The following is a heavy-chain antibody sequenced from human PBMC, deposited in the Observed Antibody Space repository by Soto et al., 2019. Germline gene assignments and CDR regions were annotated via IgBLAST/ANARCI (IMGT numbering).Heavy chain of an antibody. CDR2: ISSGGSYI. CDR1: GLSFSSDT. Sequence: LGGSLRLSCAASGLSFSSDTMNWIRQAPGKGLEWVSSISSGGSYIYYTDSVKGRFTISRDNAKNSLYLQMNSLRAEDTAVYYCASQLLFRMVYATDDAFDIWGQGTMVTVSS. D-gene: IGHD2-8*01. CDR3: ASQLLFRMVYATDDAFDI. V-gene: IGHV3-21*01. J-gene: IGHJ3*02.